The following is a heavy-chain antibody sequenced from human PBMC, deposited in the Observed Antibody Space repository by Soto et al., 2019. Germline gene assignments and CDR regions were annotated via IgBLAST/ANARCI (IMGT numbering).Heavy chain of an antibody. CDR3: TTEVNCSSTSCYSYYYMDV. CDR2: IKSKTDGGTT. Sequence: GGSLRLSCAASGFTFSNAWMSWVRQAPGKGLEWVGRIKSKTDGGTTDYAAPVKGRFTISREDSKNTLYLQMNSLKTEDTAVYYCTTEVNCSSTSCYSYYYMDVWGKGTTVTVSS. D-gene: IGHD2-2*01. V-gene: IGHV3-15*01. CDR1: GFTFSNAW. J-gene: IGHJ6*03.